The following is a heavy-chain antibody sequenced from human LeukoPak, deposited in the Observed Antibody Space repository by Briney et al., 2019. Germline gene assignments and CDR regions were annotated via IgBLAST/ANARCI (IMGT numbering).Heavy chain of an antibody. CDR1: GFTFSSYS. CDR3: ARQLVRGFGFDY. J-gene: IGHJ4*02. D-gene: IGHD6-6*01. V-gene: IGHV3-21*01. Sequence: EGSLRLSCAASGFTFSSYSMNWVRQAPGKGLEWVSSISSSSSYIYYADSVKGRFTISRDNAKNSLYLQMNSLRAEDTAVYYCARQLVRGFGFDYWGQGTLVTVSS. CDR2: ISSSSSYI.